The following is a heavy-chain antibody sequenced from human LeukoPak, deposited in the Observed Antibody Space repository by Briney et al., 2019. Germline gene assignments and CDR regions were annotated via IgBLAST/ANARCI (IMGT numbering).Heavy chain of an antibody. CDR3: AREREYYYDSSGYYSDAFDI. J-gene: IGHJ3*02. D-gene: IGHD3-22*01. V-gene: IGHV4-59*01. Sequence: SETLSLTCAVSGGSITSYFWSWIRQPPGKGLEWIGYFYDSGSTKYNPSLKSRVTISVDTSKNQFSLKLNSVTAAYTALYYGAREREYYYDSSGYYSDAFDIWGQGTMVTVSS. CDR2: FYDSGST. CDR1: GGSITSYF.